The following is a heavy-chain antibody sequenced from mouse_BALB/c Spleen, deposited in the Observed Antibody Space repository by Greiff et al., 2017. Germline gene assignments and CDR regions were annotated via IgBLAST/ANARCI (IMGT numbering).Heavy chain of an antibody. J-gene: IGHJ1*01. Sequence: VQLQQPGAELVRPGASVKLSCKASGYTFTSYWINWVKQRPGQGLEWIGNIYPSDSYTNYNQKFKDKATLTVDKSSSTAYMQLSSPTSEDSAVYYCTRPSYYYGSSYWYFDVWGAGTTVTVSS. D-gene: IGHD1-1*01. CDR2: IYPSDSYT. CDR3: TRPSYYYGSSYWYFDV. V-gene: IGHV1-69*02. CDR1: GYTFTSYW.